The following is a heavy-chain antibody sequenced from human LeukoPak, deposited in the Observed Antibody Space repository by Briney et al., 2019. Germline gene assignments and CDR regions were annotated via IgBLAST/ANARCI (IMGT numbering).Heavy chain of an antibody. V-gene: IGHV1-2*04. Sequence: ASVKVSCKASGYIFTGYYMHWVRQAPGQGLEWMGWINPNSGGTNYAQKFQGWVTMTRDTSISTAYMELSRLRSDDTAVYYCARDAHIVVVPAAIWFDPWGQGTLVTVSS. CDR3: ARDAHIVVVPAAIWFDP. D-gene: IGHD2-2*01. J-gene: IGHJ5*02. CDR2: INPNSGGT. CDR1: GYIFTGYY.